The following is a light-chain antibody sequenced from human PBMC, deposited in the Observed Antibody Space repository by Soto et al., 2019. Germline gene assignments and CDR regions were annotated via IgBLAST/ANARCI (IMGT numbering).Light chain of an antibody. V-gene: IGKV1-5*03. Sequence: DIQMTQSPSTLSASVGDRVTITCRASQSISKWLAWYQQKPGKAPRLLIYKASSLASGVPSRFSGSGSGTEFTLTISSLQPEDVATYHCQQHTTFGQGTKVEI. CDR3: QQHTT. J-gene: IGKJ1*01. CDR1: QSISKW. CDR2: KAS.